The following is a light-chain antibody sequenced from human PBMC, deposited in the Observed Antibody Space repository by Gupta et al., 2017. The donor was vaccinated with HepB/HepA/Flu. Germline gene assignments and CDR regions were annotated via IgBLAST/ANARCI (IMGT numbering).Light chain of an antibody. Sequence: QSTLTQPPAASGAPGQTFSFSCSGGWSNIGSNTVNWYQQLPGAAPKLLIYANDQRPSGVPDRFSGSKSGTSASLAIDGLQSEDEADYYCASWDSSLNGLWVFGGGTKLTVL. CDR2: AND. CDR3: ASWDSSLNGLWV. J-gene: IGLJ3*02. V-gene: IGLV1-44*01. CDR1: WSNIGSNT.